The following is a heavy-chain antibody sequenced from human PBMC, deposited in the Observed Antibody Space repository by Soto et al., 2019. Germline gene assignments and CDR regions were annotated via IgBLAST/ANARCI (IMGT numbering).Heavy chain of an antibody. CDR1: GFSFTSYA. Sequence: QVQLVESGGGVAQPGRSLRLSCAASGFSFTSYAMHWVRQAPGKGLEWVALISNDGSNKHFADSVKGRVTISRDTSKNTLFLQLNSLTADDTAVYYWARGTGYGSGRYTIVYWGQGTLVTVSS. J-gene: IGHJ4*02. D-gene: IGHD3-10*01. CDR3: ARGTGYGSGRYTIVY. V-gene: IGHV3-30-3*01. CDR2: ISNDGSNK.